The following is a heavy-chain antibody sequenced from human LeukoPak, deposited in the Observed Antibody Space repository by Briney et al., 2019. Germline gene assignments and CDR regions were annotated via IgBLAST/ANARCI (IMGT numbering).Heavy chain of an antibody. J-gene: IGHJ4*02. D-gene: IGHD5-12*01. V-gene: IGHV4-59*01. CDR2: IYYSGST. CDR3: AGGYSGHEGLY. Sequence: IGYIYYSGSTNYNPSLKSRVTISVDTSKNQFSLKLSSVTAADTAVYYCAGGYSGHEGLYWGQGTLVTVSS.